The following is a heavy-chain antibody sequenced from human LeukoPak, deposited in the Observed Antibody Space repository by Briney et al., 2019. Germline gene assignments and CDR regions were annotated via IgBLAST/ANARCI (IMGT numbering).Heavy chain of an antibody. D-gene: IGHD1-7*01. CDR1: GGSFSGYY. Sequence: SETLSLTCAVYGGSFSGYYWSWIRQPPGKGLEWIGEINHSGSTNYNPSLKSRVTISVDTSKNQFSLKLSSVTAADTAVYYCARGHNWNYPQYYFDYWGQGTLVTVSS. V-gene: IGHV4-34*01. CDR3: ARGHNWNYPQYYFDY. J-gene: IGHJ4*02. CDR2: INHSGST.